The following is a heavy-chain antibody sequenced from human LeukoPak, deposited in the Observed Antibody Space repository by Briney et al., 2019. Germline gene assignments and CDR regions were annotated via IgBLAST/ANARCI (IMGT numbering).Heavy chain of an antibody. CDR1: GFTFYDYA. V-gene: IGHV3-9*03. CDR3: AKGRSSRGSAFDI. Sequence: GGSLRLSCAASGFTFYDYAMHWVRQAPGESLERVSGISWNSGSIGYADSVKGRFTISRDNAKNSLYLQMNSLRAEDMALYYCAKGRSSRGSAFDIWGQGTMVTVSS. CDR2: ISWNSGSI. J-gene: IGHJ3*02. D-gene: IGHD6-13*01.